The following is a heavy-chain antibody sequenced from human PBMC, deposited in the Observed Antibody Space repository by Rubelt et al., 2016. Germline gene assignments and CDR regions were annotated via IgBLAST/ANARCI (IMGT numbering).Heavy chain of an antibody. CDR3: ATPVGATYYPLPYLDY. CDR1: GGSISSYY. Sequence: ESGPGLVKPSETLSLTCTVSGGSISSYYWSWIRQPPGKGLEWIGYIYYSGSTNYNPSLKSRVTISVDTSKNHFSLKLSSVTAADTAVYYCATPVGATYYPLPYLDYWGQGTLVTVS. J-gene: IGHJ4*02. D-gene: IGHD1-26*01. CDR2: IYYSGST. V-gene: IGHV4-59*12.